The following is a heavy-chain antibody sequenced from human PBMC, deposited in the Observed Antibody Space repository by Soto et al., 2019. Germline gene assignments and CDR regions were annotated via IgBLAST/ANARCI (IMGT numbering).Heavy chain of an antibody. D-gene: IGHD1-26*01. CDR3: AKDAFSGEPQYYFDY. CDR1: GFTFSSYA. CDR2: ISGSGGST. V-gene: IGHV3-23*01. J-gene: IGHJ4*02. Sequence: VGLLRLSCAASGFTFSSYAMSWVRQAPGKGPEWVSAISGSGGSTYYADSVKGRFTISRDNSKNTLYLQMNSLRAEDTAVYYCAKDAFSGEPQYYFDYWGQGTPDTVSS.